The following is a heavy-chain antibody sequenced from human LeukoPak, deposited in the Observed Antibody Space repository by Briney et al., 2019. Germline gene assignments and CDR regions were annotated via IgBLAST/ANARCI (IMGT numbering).Heavy chain of an antibody. Sequence: TGGSLRLSCEASGFTFNNYGMHWARQTPGKGLEWVAFFRYDESNKYYADSLKGRFTISRDNSRNTVFLQMSSLRSEDTAVYYCARGGRWLQLFDPWGQGTLVTVSS. CDR2: FRYDESNK. CDR3: ARGGRWLQLFDP. D-gene: IGHD5-24*01. V-gene: IGHV3-30*02. CDR1: GFTFNNYG. J-gene: IGHJ5*02.